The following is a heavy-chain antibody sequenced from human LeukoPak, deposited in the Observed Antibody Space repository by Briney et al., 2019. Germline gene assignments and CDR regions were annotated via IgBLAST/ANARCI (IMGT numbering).Heavy chain of an antibody. CDR1: GYTFTGYY. J-gene: IGHJ4*02. CDR3: ARSYSSGWTTGY. Sequence: ASVKVSCKASGYTFTGYYMHWVRQAPGQGLEWMGWINPNSGGTNFAQKFQGRVTMTRDTSISTAYMELSRLRSDDTAVYYCARSYSSGWTTGYWGQGTLVTVSS. V-gene: IGHV1-2*02. D-gene: IGHD6-19*01. CDR2: INPNSGGT.